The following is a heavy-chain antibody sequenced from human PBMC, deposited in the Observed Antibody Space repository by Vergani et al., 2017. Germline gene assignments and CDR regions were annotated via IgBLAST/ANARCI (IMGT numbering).Heavy chain of an antibody. CDR3: ARDRSTVTDDAFDI. J-gene: IGHJ3*02. Sequence: QVQLVQSGAEVKKPGASVKVSCRASGYSFSSYDISWVRQATGQGLEWMGWMNPNSGTTGYAQKFQGRVTITADESTSTAYMELSSLKSEDTAVYYCARDRSTVTDDAFDIWGQGTMVTVSS. CDR1: GYSFSSYD. CDR2: MNPNSGTT. D-gene: IGHD4-17*01. V-gene: IGHV1-8*01.